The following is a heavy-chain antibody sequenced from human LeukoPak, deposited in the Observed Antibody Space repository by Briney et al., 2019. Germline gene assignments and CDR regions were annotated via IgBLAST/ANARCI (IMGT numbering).Heavy chain of an antibody. CDR3: ARALSPYSSSWSFYYYYYMDV. CDR2: IYYSGST. J-gene: IGHJ6*03. Sequence: SETLSLTCTVSGGSISSYYWSWIRQPPGKGLEWIGYIYYSGSTNYNPSLKSRVTISVDTSKNQFSLKLSSVTAADTAVYYCARALSPYSSSWSFYYYYYMDVWGKGTTVTISS. V-gene: IGHV4-59*01. CDR1: GGSISSYY. D-gene: IGHD6-13*01.